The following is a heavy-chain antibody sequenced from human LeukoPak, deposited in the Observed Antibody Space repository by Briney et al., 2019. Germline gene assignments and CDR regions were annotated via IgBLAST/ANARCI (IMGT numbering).Heavy chain of an antibody. CDR2: ISHSGTT. D-gene: IGHD6-13*01. CDR3: SRGQSISAVAV. J-gene: IGHJ4*02. V-gene: IGHV4-38-2*02. CDR1: GFSISSGHY. Sequence: SETLSLTCTVSGFSISSGHYWGWTRQPPGKGLEWIASISHSGTTFYNPSHKSRVTISVDTSKNQFSLTVTSVTAADTAVYYCSRGQSISAVAVWGQGTLVTVSS.